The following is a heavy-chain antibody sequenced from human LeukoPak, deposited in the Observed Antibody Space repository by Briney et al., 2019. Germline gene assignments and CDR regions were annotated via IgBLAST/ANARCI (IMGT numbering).Heavy chain of an antibody. V-gene: IGHV4-59*01. CDR3: ASEGSSSSAFDY. J-gene: IGHJ4*02. Sequence: SETLSLTCTVSGGSISSYYWSWIQQPPGKGLEWIGYIYYSGSTNYNPSLKSRVTISVDTSKNQFSLKLSSVTAADTAVYYCASEGSSSSAFDYWGQGTLVTVSS. D-gene: IGHD6-13*01. CDR2: IYYSGST. CDR1: GGSISSYY.